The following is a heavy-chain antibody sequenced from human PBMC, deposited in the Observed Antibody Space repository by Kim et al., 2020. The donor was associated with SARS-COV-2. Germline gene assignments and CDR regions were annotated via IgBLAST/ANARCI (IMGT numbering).Heavy chain of an antibody. D-gene: IGHD5-12*01. Sequence: SETLSLTCTVSGGSISSGGYYWSWIRQHPGKGLEWIGYIYYSGSTYYNPSLKSRVTISVDTSKNQFSLKLSSVTAADTAVYYCARGGVATITATFDYWGQGTLVTVSS. V-gene: IGHV4-31*03. CDR3: ARGGVATITATFDY. CDR1: GGSISSGGYY. J-gene: IGHJ4*02. CDR2: IYYSGST.